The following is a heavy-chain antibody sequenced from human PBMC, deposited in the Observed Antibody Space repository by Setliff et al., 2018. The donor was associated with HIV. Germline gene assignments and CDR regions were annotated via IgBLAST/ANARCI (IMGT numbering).Heavy chain of an antibody. CDR1: GGTFSSYG. CDR2: IIPIFGTA. V-gene: IGHV1-69*13. J-gene: IGHJ6*03. CDR3: ARGESIAVAYYHYYYMDV. D-gene: IGHD6-19*01. Sequence: SVKVSCKASGGTFSSYGISWVRQAPGQGLEWMGGIIPIFGTANYAQKFQGRVTITADESMSTAYMELSSLRSEDTAVYYCARGESIAVAYYHYYYMDVWGKGTTVTVSS.